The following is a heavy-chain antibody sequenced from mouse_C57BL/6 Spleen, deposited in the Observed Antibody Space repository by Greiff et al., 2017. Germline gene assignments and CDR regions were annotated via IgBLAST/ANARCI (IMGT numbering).Heavy chain of an antibody. CDR1: GYTFTSYW. CDR2: INPSNGGT. J-gene: IGHJ4*01. Sequence: QVQLQQPGTELVKPGASVKLSCKASGYTFTSYWMHWVKQRPGQGLEWIGNINPSNGGTNYNEKFKSKATLTVDKSSSTAYMQLSSLTSEDSAVYYCASTYYYGSRLYYAMDYWGQGTSVTVSS. V-gene: IGHV1-53*01. CDR3: ASTYYYGSRLYYAMDY. D-gene: IGHD1-1*01.